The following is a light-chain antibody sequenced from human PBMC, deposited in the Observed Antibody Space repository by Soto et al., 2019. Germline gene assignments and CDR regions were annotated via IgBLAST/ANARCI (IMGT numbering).Light chain of an antibody. Sequence: QSALTQPASVSGSRGQSITISCTGTSSDVGGYNYVSWYQQHPGEAPKFMIYDVSNRPSGVSTRFSGSKSGNTASLTISGLQAEDEADYYCNSYTTSNTRQIVFGTGTKVTV. V-gene: IGLV2-14*01. CDR1: SSDVGGYNY. CDR3: NSYTTSNTRQIV. CDR2: DVS. J-gene: IGLJ1*01.